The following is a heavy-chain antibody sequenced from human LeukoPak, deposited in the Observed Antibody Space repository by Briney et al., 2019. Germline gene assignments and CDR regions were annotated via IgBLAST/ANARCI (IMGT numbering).Heavy chain of an antibody. CDR2: ISGSGDRT. V-gene: IGHV3-23*01. J-gene: IGHJ5*02. CDR1: GFTFSSYS. D-gene: IGHD3-10*01. CDR3: AKGYYGSGSYGWFDP. Sequence: PGGSLRLSCAASGFTFSSYSMNWVRQAPGKGLEWVSVISGSGDRTYYADSVKGRFTISRDNSKNTLYLQMNSLRAEDTAVYYCAKGYYGSGSYGWFDPWGQGTLVTVSS.